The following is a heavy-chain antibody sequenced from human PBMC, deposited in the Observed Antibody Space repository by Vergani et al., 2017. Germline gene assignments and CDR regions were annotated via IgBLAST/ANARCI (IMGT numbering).Heavy chain of an antibody. V-gene: IGHV3-21*01. J-gene: IGHJ5*02. CDR2: ISSSSSYI. CDR1: GFTFSSYS. Sequence: EVQLVESGGGLVKPGGSLRLSCAASGFTFSSYSMNWVRQAPGKGLEWVSSISSSSSYIYYADSVKGRFTISRDNSKNTLYLQMNSLRAEDTAVYYCAKEHIAAAGSRRGFDPWGQGTLVTVSS. D-gene: IGHD6-13*01. CDR3: AKEHIAAAGSRRGFDP.